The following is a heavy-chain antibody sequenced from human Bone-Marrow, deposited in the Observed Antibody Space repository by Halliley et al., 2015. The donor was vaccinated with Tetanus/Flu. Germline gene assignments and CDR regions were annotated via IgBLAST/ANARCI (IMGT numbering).Heavy chain of an antibody. CDR2: IYYSGST. V-gene: IGHV4-59*01. CDR3: ARKEWELLGYAFDI. J-gene: IGHJ3*02. D-gene: IGHD1-26*01. Sequence: WIGNIYYSGSTNNNSPLKSRVTISVDTSKNQISLKLTSVTAADTAVYYCARKEWELLGYAFDIWGQGTMVTVSS.